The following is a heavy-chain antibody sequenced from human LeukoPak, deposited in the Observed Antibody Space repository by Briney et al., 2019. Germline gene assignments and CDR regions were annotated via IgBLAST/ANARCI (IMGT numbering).Heavy chain of an antibody. Sequence: SETLSLTCAVYGGSFSGYYWSWIRQPPGKGLEWIGSIYHSGSTYYNPSLKSRVTISVDTSKNQFSLKLSSVTAADTAVYYCASQYSSSWYMAWFDPWGQGTLVTVSS. CDR2: IYHSGST. V-gene: IGHV4-34*01. D-gene: IGHD6-13*01. CDR1: GGSFSGYY. CDR3: ASQYSSSWYMAWFDP. J-gene: IGHJ5*02.